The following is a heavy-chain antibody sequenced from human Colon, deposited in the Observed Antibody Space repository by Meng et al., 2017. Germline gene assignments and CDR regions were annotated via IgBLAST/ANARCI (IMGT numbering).Heavy chain of an antibody. V-gene: IGHV3-23*04. CDR1: GFSFSGSW. D-gene: IGHD5-18*01. J-gene: IGHJ5*02. CDR2: MSGSGATK. Sequence: EGERVESGGGLVQPGGSLRLSCAASGFSFSGSWMHWVRQVPGKGLEWVSVMSGSGATKYYADSVKGRFTISRDNSKNTLFLEMNSLRVEDTAVYFCAKGRRGFSYGPDHWGQGTLVTVSS. CDR3: AKGRRGFSYGPDH.